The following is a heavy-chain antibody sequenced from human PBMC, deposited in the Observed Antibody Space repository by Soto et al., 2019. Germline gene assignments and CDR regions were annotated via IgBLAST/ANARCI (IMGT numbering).Heavy chain of an antibody. CDR2: ISWNSGSI. Sequence: GGSLRLSCAASGFTFYDYARHWVRQAPGKGLEWVSGISWNSGSIGYADSLTGRFTMSRDNAKNSLYLQMNSLRAEDPALYYCAKDLYTSAAGGNLDYWGQGTLVTVSS. V-gene: IGHV3-9*01. D-gene: IGHD6-25*01. CDR1: GFTFYDYA. CDR3: AKDLYTSAAGGNLDY. J-gene: IGHJ4*02.